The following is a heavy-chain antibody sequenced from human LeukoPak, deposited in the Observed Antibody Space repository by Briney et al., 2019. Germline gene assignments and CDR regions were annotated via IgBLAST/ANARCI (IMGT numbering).Heavy chain of an antibody. D-gene: IGHD3-3*01. CDR2: ISAYNGNT. Sequence: ASVKVSFKASGYTFTGYYMHWVRQAPGQGLEWMGWISAYNGNTKYEQKFQGRVTMTTDTSTSTAYMELRSLRSDDTAVYYCARSPDFWSGLEGYWGQGTLVTVSS. CDR1: GYTFTGYY. CDR3: ARSPDFWSGLEGY. V-gene: IGHV1-18*04. J-gene: IGHJ4*02.